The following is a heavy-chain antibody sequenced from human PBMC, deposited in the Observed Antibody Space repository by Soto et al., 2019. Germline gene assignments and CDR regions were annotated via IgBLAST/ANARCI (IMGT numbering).Heavy chain of an antibody. J-gene: IGHJ4*02. Sequence: QVQLQESGPGLVKPSGTLSLTCAVSSGSVFSSNWWSWVRLPPGKGLEWIGETRNSGGANYNPSLKSRVTITVDRSRNHIFLELRSVTAADTAVYYCASHLVMAGTRGFDHWGLGTLVTVSS. V-gene: IGHV4-4*02. CDR1: SGSVFSSNW. CDR3: ASHLVMAGTRGFDH. CDR2: TRNSGGA. D-gene: IGHD6-19*01.